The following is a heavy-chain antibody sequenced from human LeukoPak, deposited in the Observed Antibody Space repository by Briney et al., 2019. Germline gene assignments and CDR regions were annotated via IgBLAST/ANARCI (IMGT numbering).Heavy chain of an antibody. CDR3: AREGYGDYTDTFDY. D-gene: IGHD4-17*01. V-gene: IGHV3-30-3*01. Sequence: GGSLRLSCAASGFTFSNYWMSWVRQAPGKGLEWVAVISYDGSNKYYADSVKGRFTISRDNSKNTLYLQMNSLRAEDTAVYYCAREGYGDYTDTFDYWGQGTLVTVSS. J-gene: IGHJ4*02. CDR1: GFTFSNYW. CDR2: ISYDGSNK.